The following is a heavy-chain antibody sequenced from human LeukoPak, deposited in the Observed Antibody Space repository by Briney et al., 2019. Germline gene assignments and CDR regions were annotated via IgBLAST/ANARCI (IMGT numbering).Heavy chain of an antibody. V-gene: IGHV1-46*01. CDR3: ARRARGSWINDAFDI. CDR2: INPSGGST. D-gene: IGHD2-2*03. Sequence: VASVKVSCKASGYTFTSYYMHWVRQAPGQGPEWMGIINPSGGSTSYAQKFQGRVTMTRDTSTSTLYMELSSLRSEGTAFYYCARRARGSWINDAFDIWGQGTMVTVSS. J-gene: IGHJ3*02. CDR1: GYTFTSYY.